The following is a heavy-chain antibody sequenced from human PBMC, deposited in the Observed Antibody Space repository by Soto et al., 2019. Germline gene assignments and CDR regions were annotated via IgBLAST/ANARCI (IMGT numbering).Heavy chain of an antibody. CDR1: GGSISSGGYY. J-gene: IGHJ6*02. CDR2: IYYSGST. CDR3: ARDMKFDYYDSSGLGPPSYYYGMDV. Sequence: SETRSLTCTVSGGSISSGGYYWSWIRQHPGKGLEWIGYIYYSGSTYYNPSLKSRVTISVDTSKNQFSLKLSSVTAADTAVYYCARDMKFDYYDSSGLGPPSYYYGMDVWGQGTTVTVSS. D-gene: IGHD3-22*01. V-gene: IGHV4-31*03.